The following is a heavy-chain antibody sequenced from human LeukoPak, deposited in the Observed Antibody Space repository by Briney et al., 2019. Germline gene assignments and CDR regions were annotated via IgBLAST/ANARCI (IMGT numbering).Heavy chain of an antibody. V-gene: IGHV4-39*01. CDR3: AGIWSGYPNWFDP. Sequence: SETLSLTCTVSGGSISSSSYYWGWIRQPPGKGLEWIGTIYYSGSTYYNPSLKSRPTISVDTSKNQFSLKLSSVTAADTAVYYCAGIWSGYPNWFDPWGQGTLVTVSS. CDR2: IYYSGST. J-gene: IGHJ5*02. D-gene: IGHD3-3*01. CDR1: GGSISSSSYY.